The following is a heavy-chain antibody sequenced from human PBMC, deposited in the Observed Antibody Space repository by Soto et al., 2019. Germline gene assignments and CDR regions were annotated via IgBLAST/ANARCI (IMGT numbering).Heavy chain of an antibody. Sequence: SETLSLTCAVYGGSFSGYYWSWIRPPPGKGLEWIGEINHSGSTNYNPSLKSRVTISVDTSKNQFSLKLSSVTAADTAVYYCARGVIVVVVAATPPYYYYYMDVWGKGTTVTVSS. J-gene: IGHJ6*03. D-gene: IGHD2-15*01. CDR1: GGSFSGYY. CDR3: ARGVIVVVVAATPPYYYYYMDV. V-gene: IGHV4-34*01. CDR2: INHSGST.